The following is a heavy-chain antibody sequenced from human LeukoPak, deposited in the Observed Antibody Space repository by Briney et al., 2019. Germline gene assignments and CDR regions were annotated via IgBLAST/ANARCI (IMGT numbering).Heavy chain of an antibody. CDR3: AGPGAARLDS. V-gene: IGHV4-34*01. D-gene: IGHD6-6*01. Sequence: SETLSLTCAVYGGSFSGSYWSWIRQPPGKGLEWIGEINHRGSTNYNPSLKSRVTISVDRSKNQFSLKLSSVTAADTAVYYCAGPGAARLDSWGQGALVTVSS. CDR1: GGSFSGSY. J-gene: IGHJ4*02. CDR2: INHRGST.